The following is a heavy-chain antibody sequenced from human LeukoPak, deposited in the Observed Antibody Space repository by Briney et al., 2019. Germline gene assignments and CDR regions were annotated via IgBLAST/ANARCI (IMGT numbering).Heavy chain of an antibody. CDR2: LYHGGST. CDR3: ATRPGYTYGYGY. CDR1: GVIVRSNY. D-gene: IGHD5-18*01. V-gene: IGHV3-66*01. J-gene: IGHJ4*02. Sequence: GGSLRLSCVGSGVIVRSNYMTWVRQAPGKGLEWVSILYHGGSTYYADSVQGRFTISRDNTKNSLFLQMNSLRAEDTAVYYCATRPGYTYGYGYWGQGTLVTVSS.